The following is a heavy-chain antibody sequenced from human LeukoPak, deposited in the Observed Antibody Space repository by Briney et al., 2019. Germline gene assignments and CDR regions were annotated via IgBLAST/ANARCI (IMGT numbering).Heavy chain of an antibody. Sequence: SQTLSLTCAVSGDTFSSNSAAWNWIRQSPSTGLEWLGRTYYRAKWYNDYAVFVKSRITINPDTSKNQFSLQLNSVTPEDTAVYYCARGNKQGYYYYMDVWGKGTTVTVSS. CDR1: GDTFSSNSAA. V-gene: IGHV6-1*01. D-gene: IGHD2/OR15-2a*01. CDR2: TYYRAKWYN. CDR3: ARGNKQGYYYYMDV. J-gene: IGHJ6*03.